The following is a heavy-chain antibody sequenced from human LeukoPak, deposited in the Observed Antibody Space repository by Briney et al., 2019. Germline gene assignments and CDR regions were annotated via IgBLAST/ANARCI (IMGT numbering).Heavy chain of an antibody. V-gene: IGHV4-39*01. CDR3: ARQGGYCSGGSCYSVFDY. CDR2: IYYSGST. D-gene: IGHD2-15*01. Sequence: KPSETLSLTCTVSGGSISSSSYYWGWIRQPPGKGLEWIGSIYYSGSTYYNPSLKSRVTISVDTSKNQFSLKLSSVTAADTAVYYCARQGGYCSGGSCYSVFDYWGQGTLVTVSS. J-gene: IGHJ4*02. CDR1: GGSISSSSYY.